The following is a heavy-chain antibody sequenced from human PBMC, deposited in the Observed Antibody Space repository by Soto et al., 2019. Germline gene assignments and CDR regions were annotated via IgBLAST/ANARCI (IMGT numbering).Heavy chain of an antibody. D-gene: IGHD6-19*01. CDR3: ARDGPGYDSGAIDY. CDR1: GGSVSNAEYC. J-gene: IGHJ4*02. CDR2: ISHSGSP. V-gene: IGHV4-30-4*01. Sequence: PSETLSLTCAVSGGSVSNAEYCWSLIRQPPGKGLEWIGYISHSGSPDYNPSLKSRFTISVDTSKNQFSLKLSSVTVADTAVYYCARDGPGYDSGAIDYWGQGILVTVSS.